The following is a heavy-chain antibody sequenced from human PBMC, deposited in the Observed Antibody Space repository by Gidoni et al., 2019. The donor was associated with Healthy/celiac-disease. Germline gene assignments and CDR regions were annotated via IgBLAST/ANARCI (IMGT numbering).Heavy chain of an antibody. D-gene: IGHD4-17*01. Sequence: EVQLVESGGGLVQPGGSLRLSCAASGFTFSSYEMNWVRQAPGKGLEWVSYISSSGSTIYYADSVKGRFTISRDNAKNSLYLQMNSLRAEDTAVYYCAGAYDDGDYVSDWFDPWGQGTLVTVSS. CDR1: GFTFSSYE. CDR2: ISSSGSTI. V-gene: IGHV3-48*03. J-gene: IGHJ5*02. CDR3: AGAYDDGDYVSDWFDP.